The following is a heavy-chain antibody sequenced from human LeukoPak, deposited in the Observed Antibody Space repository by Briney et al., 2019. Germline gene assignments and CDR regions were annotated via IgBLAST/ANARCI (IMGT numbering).Heavy chain of an antibody. CDR2: ISYDGSNK. CDR1: GFTFSSSG. CDR3: AKEYCSNSVCHSLDY. V-gene: IGHV3-30*18. J-gene: IGHJ4*02. D-gene: IGHD2-8*01. Sequence: GGSLRLSCAASGFTFSSSGMHWVRQAPGKGLEWVAVISYDGSNKCYADSVKGRFTFSRDNSKNTLYLQMNSLRAEDTAVYYCAKEYCSNSVCHSLDYWGQGTLVIVSS.